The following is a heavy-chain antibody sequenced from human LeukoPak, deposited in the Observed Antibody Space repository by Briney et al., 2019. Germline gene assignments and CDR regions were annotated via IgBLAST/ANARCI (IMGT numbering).Heavy chain of an antibody. Sequence: GGSLRLSCAASGFTFDDYGMSWVRQAPGKGLEWVSGINWNGGSTGYADSVKGRFTISRDNAKNSLYLQMNSLRAEDTALYYCAKSSYYYYYMDVWGKGTTVTVSS. CDR1: GFTFDDYG. D-gene: IGHD3-16*02. CDR3: AKSSYYYYYMDV. J-gene: IGHJ6*03. CDR2: INWNGGST. V-gene: IGHV3-20*04.